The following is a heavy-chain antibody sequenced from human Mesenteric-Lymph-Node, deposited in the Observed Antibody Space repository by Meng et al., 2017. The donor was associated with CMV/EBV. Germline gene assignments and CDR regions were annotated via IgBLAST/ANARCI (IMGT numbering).Heavy chain of an antibody. J-gene: IGHJ4*02. V-gene: IGHV1-3*01. CDR1: GYNFTSYA. D-gene: IGHD6-6*01. Sequence: ASGYNFTSYAIHWVRQAPGQRLEWMGWINAGNGNTKYSQNFQGGVTITSDTSPSTAYMDLSSLRSEDTAVYYCARDRSIAARPPDYWGQGTLVTVSS. CDR2: INAGNGNT. CDR3: ARDRSIAARPPDY.